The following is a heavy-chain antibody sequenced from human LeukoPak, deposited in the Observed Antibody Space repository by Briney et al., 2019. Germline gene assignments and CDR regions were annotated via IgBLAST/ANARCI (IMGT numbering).Heavy chain of an antibody. CDR2: IYSGGST. V-gene: IGHV3-66*01. Sequence: PGGSLRLSCAASGFTVSSNYMSWVRQAPGKGLEWVSLIYSGGSTDYADSVKGRFTISRDNSKNTLYLQMNSLRAEDTAVYYCARESGYSYAPSFDDWGQGTLVTVSS. CDR3: ARESGYSYAPSFDD. CDR1: GFTVSSNY. D-gene: IGHD5-18*01. J-gene: IGHJ4*02.